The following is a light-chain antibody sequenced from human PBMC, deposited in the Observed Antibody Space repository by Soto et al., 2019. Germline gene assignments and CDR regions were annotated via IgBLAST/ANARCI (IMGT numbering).Light chain of an antibody. CDR1: QWISSY. V-gene: IGKV1-8*01. CDR2: AAS. CDR3: HQYYSYLIT. J-gene: IGKJ5*01. Sequence: AIRMTQPPSSFSASTGDRVTITCRASQWISSYLAWYQQKPGKAPKLLIYAASTLQSGVPSRFSGSGSGTESTLTICRLQSEDFATYYCHQYYSYLITCGHGTRLESK.